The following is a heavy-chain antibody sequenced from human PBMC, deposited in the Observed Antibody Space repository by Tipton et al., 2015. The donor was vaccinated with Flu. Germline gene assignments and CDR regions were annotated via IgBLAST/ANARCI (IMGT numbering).Heavy chain of an antibody. V-gene: IGHV3-74*01. CDR3: ARGALIVGASPIDY. J-gene: IGHJ4*02. CDR2: INTVGSST. CDR1: GFAFRSYW. Sequence: SLRLSCTASGFAFRSYWMHWVRQAPGKGLVWISRINTVGSSTDYADSVKGRFTISRDNAENTLYLQMNSLRAEDTAVYYCARGALIVGASPIDYWGQGTLVTVSS. D-gene: IGHD1-26*01.